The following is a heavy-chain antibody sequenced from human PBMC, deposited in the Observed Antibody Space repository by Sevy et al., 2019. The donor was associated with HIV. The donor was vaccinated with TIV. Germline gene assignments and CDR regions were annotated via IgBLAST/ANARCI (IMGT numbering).Heavy chain of an antibody. CDR2: IYYSGST. V-gene: IGHV4-59*01. Sequence: SKTLSLTCTVSGGSINNYFWSWIRQPPGKGLEWIGYIYYSGSTNYNPSLKSRVTISVDTSKNQLSTKLSSVTAADTAVYYCARESIGAVGDFDYWGQGTLVTVSS. CDR1: GGSINNYF. J-gene: IGHJ4*02. D-gene: IGHD6-13*01. CDR3: ARESIGAVGDFDY.